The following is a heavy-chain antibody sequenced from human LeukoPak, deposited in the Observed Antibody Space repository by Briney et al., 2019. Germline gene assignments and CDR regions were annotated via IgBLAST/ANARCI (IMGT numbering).Heavy chain of an antibody. J-gene: IGHJ3*02. CDR2: IYYSGST. CDR3: ARLAYYYDSSGYLDAFDI. D-gene: IGHD3-22*01. V-gene: IGHV4-59*08. CDR1: GGSISSYY. Sequence: SETLSLTCTVSGGSISSYYWSWIRQPPGKGLEWIGYIYYSGSTNYNPSLKSRVTISVDTSKNQFSLKLSSVTAADTAVHYCARLAYYYDSSGYLDAFDIWGQGTMVTVSS.